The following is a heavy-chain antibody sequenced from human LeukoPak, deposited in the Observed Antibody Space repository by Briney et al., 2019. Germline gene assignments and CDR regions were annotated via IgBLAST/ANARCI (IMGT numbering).Heavy chain of an antibody. J-gene: IGHJ3*02. CDR3: ARTLNRMAAAGNYAFDI. CDR2: IYYSGST. CDR1: GGSISSSSYY. D-gene: IGHD6-13*01. V-gene: IGHV4-39*07. Sequence: SETLCLTCTVSGGSISSSSYYWGWIRQPPGKGLEWIGSIYYSGSTYYNPSLKSRVTISVDTSKNQFSLKLSSVTAADTAVYYCARTLNRMAAAGNYAFDIWGQGTMVTVSP.